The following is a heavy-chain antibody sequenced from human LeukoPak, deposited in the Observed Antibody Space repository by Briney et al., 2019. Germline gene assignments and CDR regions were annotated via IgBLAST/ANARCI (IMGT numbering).Heavy chain of an antibody. Sequence: GGSLRLSCAASGFTFSSYAMSWVRQASGKGLEWVALISYDGNTKYYADSVKGRFTISRDNSKNTLYLQMNSLRPEDTAVYYCARDIVVPAASGRYFDYWGQGTLITVSS. V-gene: IGHV3-30*03. J-gene: IGHJ4*02. D-gene: IGHD2-2*01. CDR1: GFTFSSYA. CDR2: ISYDGNTK. CDR3: ARDIVVPAASGRYFDY.